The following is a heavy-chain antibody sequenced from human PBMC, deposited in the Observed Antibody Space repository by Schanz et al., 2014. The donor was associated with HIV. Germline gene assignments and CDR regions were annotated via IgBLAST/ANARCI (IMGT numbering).Heavy chain of an antibody. CDR3: ARDEPRIAAVGIDY. J-gene: IGHJ4*02. D-gene: IGHD6-13*01. Sequence: QVQLVQSGAEVKKPGASVKVSCKASGYTFTGYYMHWVRQAPGQGLEWMGWINPNSGGTNYAQKLQGRVTMTRDTSISTAYMELSRLRSDDTAVYYCARDEPRIAAVGIDYWGQGTLVTVSS. CDR2: INPNSGGT. CDR1: GYTFTGYY. V-gene: IGHV1-2*02.